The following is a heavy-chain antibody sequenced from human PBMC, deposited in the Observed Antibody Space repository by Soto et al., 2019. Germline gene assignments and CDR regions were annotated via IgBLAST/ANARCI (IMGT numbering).Heavy chain of an antibody. D-gene: IGHD6-13*01. J-gene: IGHJ6*02. CDR3: ARDRVSSSWYYYYGMDV. CDR2: IIPIFGTA. Sequence: QVQLVQSGAEVKKPGSSVKVSCTASGGTFSSYAISWVRQAPGQGLEWMGGIIPIFGTANYAQKFQGRVTITADESTSTAYMELSSLRSEDTAVYYCARDRVSSSWYYYYGMDVWGQGTTVTVSS. CDR1: GGTFSSYA. V-gene: IGHV1-69*01.